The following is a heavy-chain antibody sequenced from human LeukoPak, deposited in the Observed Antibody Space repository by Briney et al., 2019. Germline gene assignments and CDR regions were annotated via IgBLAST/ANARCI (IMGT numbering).Heavy chain of an antibody. CDR1: GGTFSSYA. Sequence: ASVKVSCKASGGTFSSYAISWVRQAPGQGLEWIGGRIPVFGTSNYAQNIQGRVTITADESTSTAYMELSSLRSEDTAVYYCTTQPGGDANAGFDIWGQGTMVTVSA. CDR3: TTQPGGDANAGFDI. J-gene: IGHJ3*02. V-gene: IGHV1-69*13. D-gene: IGHD2-21*02. CDR2: RIPVFGTS.